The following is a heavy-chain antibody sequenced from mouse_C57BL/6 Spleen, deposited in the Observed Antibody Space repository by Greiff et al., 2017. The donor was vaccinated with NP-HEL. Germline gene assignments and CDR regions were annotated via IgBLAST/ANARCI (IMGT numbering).Heavy chain of an antibody. V-gene: IGHV1-82*01. CDR3: AREGDGGFDY. CDR2: IYPGDGDT. CDR1: GYAFSSSW. D-gene: IGHD3-3*01. J-gene: IGHJ2*01. Sequence: QVQLQQSGPELVKPGASVKISCKASGYAFSSSWMNWVKQRPGKGLEWIGRIYPGDGDTNYNGKFKGKTTLTADNSSSTAYMQLSSLTSEDSAVYCCAREGDGGFDYWGQGTTLTVSS.